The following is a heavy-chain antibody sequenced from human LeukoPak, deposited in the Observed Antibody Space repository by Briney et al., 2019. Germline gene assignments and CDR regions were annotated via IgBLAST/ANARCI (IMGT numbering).Heavy chain of an antibody. Sequence: PSETLSLTCTVSGGSITNYYWNWIRQPAGKGLESIGHIYISGSTNYNPSLKSRVTMSVDTSKNQFSLKVNSVTAADTAVYYCARGNYDSTGYYYMGDTLDIWGQGTMVTVSS. CDR3: ARGNYDSTGYYYMGDTLDI. V-gene: IGHV4-4*07. J-gene: IGHJ3*02. CDR1: GGSITNYY. CDR2: IYISGST. D-gene: IGHD3-22*01.